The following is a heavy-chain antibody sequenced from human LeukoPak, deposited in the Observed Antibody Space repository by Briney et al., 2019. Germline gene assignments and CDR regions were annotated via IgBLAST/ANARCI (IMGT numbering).Heavy chain of an antibody. CDR2: IYTSGST. CDR3: ARNPRGEHGSSWYWWFDP. J-gene: IGHJ5*02. CDR1: GGSISSYY. Sequence: SETLSLTCTVSGGSISSYYWSWIRQPAGKGLEWIGRIYTSGSTNYNPSLKSRVAMSVDTSKNQFSLKLSSVTAADTAVYYCARNPRGEHGSSWYWWFDPWGQGTLVTVSS. V-gene: IGHV4-4*07. D-gene: IGHD6-13*01.